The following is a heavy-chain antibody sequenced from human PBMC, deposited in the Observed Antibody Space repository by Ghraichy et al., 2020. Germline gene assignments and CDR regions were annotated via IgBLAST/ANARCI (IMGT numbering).Heavy chain of an antibody. CDR1: GFTFTGYW. CDR2: IKQDGSEK. V-gene: IGHV3-7*01. Sequence: LSLTCAASGFTFTGYWMSWVRQAPGMGLEWVANIKQDGSEKYYVDSVKGRFTISRDNAKNSLFLQMNSLRAEDTAVYYCARGSKRFWSGYPYMDVWGQGTTVTVSS. J-gene: IGHJ6*02. CDR3: ARGSKRFWSGYPYMDV. D-gene: IGHD3-3*01.